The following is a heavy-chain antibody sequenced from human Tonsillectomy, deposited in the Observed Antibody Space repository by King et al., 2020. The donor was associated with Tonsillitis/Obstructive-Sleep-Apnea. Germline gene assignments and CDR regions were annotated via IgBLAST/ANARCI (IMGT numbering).Heavy chain of an antibody. CDR3: ARYYDGGVMDV. CDR1: GGSISSYY. CDR2: IYYSGGT. J-gene: IGHJ6*02. V-gene: IGHV4-59*01. D-gene: IGHD3-16*01. Sequence: QLQESGPGLVKPSETLSLTCTVSGGSISSYYWSWIRQPPGKGLEWIGYIYYSGGTKYNPSLKSRVIISVGTSKNQFSLKLASVTAADTAVYYCARYYDGGVMDVWGQGTTVTVSS.